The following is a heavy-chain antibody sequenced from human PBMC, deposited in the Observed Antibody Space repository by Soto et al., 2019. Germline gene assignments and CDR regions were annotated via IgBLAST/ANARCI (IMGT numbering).Heavy chain of an antibody. CDR3: AKDTRPSLYTSSCLDH. CDR1: GFTFDNYA. CDR2: ISWNSGTK. J-gene: IGHJ5*02. V-gene: IGHV3-9*01. D-gene: IGHD6-13*01. Sequence: GGSLRLSCVVSGFTFDNYAMHWVRHAPGKGLEWVSGISWNSGTKEYADSVKGRFTISRDNAKNSLHLQMSTLGAEDSAFYYCAKDTRPSLYTSSCLDHWGQGALVTVSS.